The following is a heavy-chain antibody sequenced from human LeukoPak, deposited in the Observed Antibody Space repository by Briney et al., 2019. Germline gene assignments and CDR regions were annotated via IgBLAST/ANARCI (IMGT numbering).Heavy chain of an antibody. V-gene: IGHV4-39*07. J-gene: IGHJ1*01. D-gene: IGHD3-22*01. CDR3: AREHLYESSWGFQH. CDR2: IYYSGST. CDR1: GGSISSYY. Sequence: SETLSLTCTVSGGSISSYYWGWIRQPPGKGLEWIGSIYYSGSTYYNPSLKSRVTISVDTSKNQFSLDLSSVTAADTAVYYCAREHLYESSWGFQHWGQGTLVTVSS.